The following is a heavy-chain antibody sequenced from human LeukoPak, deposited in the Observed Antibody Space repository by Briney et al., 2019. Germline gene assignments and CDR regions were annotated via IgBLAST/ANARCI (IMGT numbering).Heavy chain of an antibody. CDR2: IWYDGSNK. Sequence: LSGGSLRLSCAASGFTFSSYGMHWVRQAPGKGLEWVAVIWYDGSNKYYADSVKGRFTISRDNSKNTLYLQMNSLRAEDTAVYYCARERDSSGYLFDYWGQGTLVTVSS. CDR1: GFTFSSYG. CDR3: ARERDSSGYLFDY. V-gene: IGHV3-33*01. J-gene: IGHJ4*02. D-gene: IGHD3-22*01.